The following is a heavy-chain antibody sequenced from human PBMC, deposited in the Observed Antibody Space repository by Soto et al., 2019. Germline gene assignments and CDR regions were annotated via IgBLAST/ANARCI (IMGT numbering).Heavy chain of an antibody. J-gene: IGHJ4*02. Sequence: VQLVESGGGVVQPGRSLRLSCAASGFTFSSCGMHWVRQAPGKGLEWVAVISYDGSNKYYADSVKGRFTISRDNSKNTLYLQMNSLRAEDTAVYYCAKDGGRLVGATGVNYWGQGTLVTVSS. D-gene: IGHD1-26*01. CDR3: AKDGGRLVGATGVNY. CDR2: ISYDGSNK. CDR1: GFTFSSCG. V-gene: IGHV3-30*18.